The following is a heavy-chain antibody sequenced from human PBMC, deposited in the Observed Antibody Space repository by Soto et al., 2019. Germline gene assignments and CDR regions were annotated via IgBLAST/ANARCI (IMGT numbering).Heavy chain of an antibody. CDR3: ARGGSGSYYFDY. V-gene: IGHV3-64*01. J-gene: IGHJ4*02. CDR2: ISGNGGST. CDR1: GFTFSSYA. D-gene: IGHD1-26*01. Sequence: GGSLRLSCAASGFTFSSYAMSWVRQAPGKGLEWVSAISGNGGSTYYANSVKGRFTISRDNSKNTLYLQMGSLRAEDMAVYYCARGGSGSYYFDYWGQGTLVTVSS.